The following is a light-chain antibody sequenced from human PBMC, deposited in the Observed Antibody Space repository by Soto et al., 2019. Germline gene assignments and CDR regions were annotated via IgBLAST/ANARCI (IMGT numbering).Light chain of an antibody. V-gene: IGKV1-5*03. Sequence: DIEMTQSPSTLPASVGDRVTITCRASQSIRTWVAWHQQKPGKAPRLLMYKASNLESGVPSRFSGSGSGTEFTLTSSSLQPDDFANYYCQQYNAYPWTFGQGTKVEI. J-gene: IGKJ1*01. CDR1: QSIRTW. CDR2: KAS. CDR3: QQYNAYPWT.